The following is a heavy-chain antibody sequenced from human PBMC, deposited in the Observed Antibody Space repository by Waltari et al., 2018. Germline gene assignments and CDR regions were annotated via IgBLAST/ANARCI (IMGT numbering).Heavy chain of an antibody. CDR1: GFSLSTSGVG. CDR2: IYWNDDK. J-gene: IGHJ4*02. CDR3: AHRPSITIFGVVIGPLFDY. D-gene: IGHD3-3*01. V-gene: IGHV2-5*01. Sequence: QITLKESGPTLVKPTQTLTLTCTFSGFSLSTSGVGVGWIRQPPGKALEWLALIYWNDDKRYSPSLKSRRTITKDTSKNQVVLTMTNMDPVDTATYYCAHRPSITIFGVVIGPLFDYWGQGTLVTVSS.